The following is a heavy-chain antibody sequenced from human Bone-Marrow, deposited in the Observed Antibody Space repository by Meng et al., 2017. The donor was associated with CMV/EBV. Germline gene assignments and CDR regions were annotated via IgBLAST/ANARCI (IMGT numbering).Heavy chain of an antibody. CDR1: VCPISSGSYY. D-gene: IGHD3-22*01. J-gene: IGHJ4*02. CDR3: ARSSSGYLVGY. Sequence: QVQLQESGPGLVKTSQAPSLPCTVSVCPISSGSYYWSWIRQAPGKGLEWIGRIYTSGSTNYNPSLKSRVTISVDTSKNQFSLKLSSVTAADTAVYYCARSSSGYLVGYWGQGTLVTVSS. CDR2: IYTSGST. V-gene: IGHV4-61*02.